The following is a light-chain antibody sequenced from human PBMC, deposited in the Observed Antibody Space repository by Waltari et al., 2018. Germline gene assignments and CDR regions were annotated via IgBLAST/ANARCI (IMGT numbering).Light chain of an antibody. Sequence: QSALTQPASVSGSPGQSITISCTGASSDVGAYNYVTWYQQHPDKAPKFIIYDVNRRPSGVSIRFSGSKSGNTASLTISGLQAEDEADYYCSSYAPRNTWLFGGGTKLTVL. J-gene: IGLJ3*02. CDR1: SSDVGAYNY. V-gene: IGLV2-14*01. CDR2: DVN. CDR3: SSYAPRNTWL.